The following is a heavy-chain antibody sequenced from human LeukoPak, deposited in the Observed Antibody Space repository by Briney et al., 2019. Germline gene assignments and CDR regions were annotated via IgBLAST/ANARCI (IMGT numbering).Heavy chain of an antibody. J-gene: IGHJ4*02. CDR2: IYYSGTT. Sequence: PSETLSLTCSVSGGSVSNINYYWSWIRQPPGKRLEWIGYIYYSGTTNYNPSLKSRVTISVDTSKNQFSLKLNSVTAADTAVYYCARGEYSTNWCPHNALDYWGQGTLVTVSS. D-gene: IGHD7-27*01. V-gene: IGHV4-61*01. CDR1: GGSVSNINYY. CDR3: ARGEYSTNWCPHNALDY.